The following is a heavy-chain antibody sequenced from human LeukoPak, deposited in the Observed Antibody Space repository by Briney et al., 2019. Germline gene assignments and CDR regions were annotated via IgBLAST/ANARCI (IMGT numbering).Heavy chain of an antibody. V-gene: IGHV4-34*01. D-gene: IGHD6-19*01. J-gene: IGHJ5*02. CDR1: GGSFSGYY. CDR3: ARSAGIQWLVPRDWFDP. Sequence: PSETLSLTCAVYGGSFSGYYWSWIRQPPGKGLEWIGEINHSGSTNYNPSLKSRVTISVDTSKNQFSLKLSSVTAADTAVYYCARSAGIQWLVPRDWFDPWGQRTLVTVSS. CDR2: INHSGST.